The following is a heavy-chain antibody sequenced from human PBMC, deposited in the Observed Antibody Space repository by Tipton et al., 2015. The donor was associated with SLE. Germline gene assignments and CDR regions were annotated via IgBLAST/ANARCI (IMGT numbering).Heavy chain of an antibody. CDR1: GFTFSNYG. Sequence: SLRLSCAASGFTFSNYGMHWVRQAPGKGLEWVAVISYDGSNKYYADSVKGRFTISRDNSKNTLYLQMNSLRAEDTAVYYCARDFGGYSYDAFDIWGQGTMVTVSS. CDR2: ISYDGSNK. D-gene: IGHD5-18*01. J-gene: IGHJ3*02. CDR3: ARDFGGYSYDAFDI. V-gene: IGHV3-30*03.